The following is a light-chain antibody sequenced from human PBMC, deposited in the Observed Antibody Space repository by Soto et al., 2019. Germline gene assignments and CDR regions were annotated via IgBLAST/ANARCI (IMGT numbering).Light chain of an antibody. CDR1: SSDVGAYNY. V-gene: IGLV2-14*01. Sequence: QSALTQPASVSGSPGQSITISCTGTSSDVGAYNYVSWYQQHPGRAPKLTIYEVSYRPSGVSDRFSGSKSGNTASLTISGLQAEDEADYYCCAYTTTTTWVLGGGTQLTVL. CDR2: EVS. J-gene: IGLJ3*02. CDR3: CAYTTTTTWV.